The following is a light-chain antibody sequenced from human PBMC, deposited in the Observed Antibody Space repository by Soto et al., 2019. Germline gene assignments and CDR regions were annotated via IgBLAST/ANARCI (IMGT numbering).Light chain of an antibody. Sequence: DIQITQSPSSLSASVGDRVTITCRARQSISSYLNWYQQKPGKAPKLLIYAASSLQSGVPSRFSGSGSGTSFTLNISSLQPEDFATYYGQQSYSTPPVVGHGNKVDIK. V-gene: IGKV1-39*01. CDR2: AAS. CDR3: QQSYSTPPV. J-gene: IGKJ3*01. CDR1: QSISSY.